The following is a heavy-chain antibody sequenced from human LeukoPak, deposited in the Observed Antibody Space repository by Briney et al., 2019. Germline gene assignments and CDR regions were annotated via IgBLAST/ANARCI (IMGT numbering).Heavy chain of an antibody. J-gene: IGHJ4*02. D-gene: IGHD1-1*01. CDR2: FYYSGST. CDR1: GGSMSSSSYY. V-gene: IGHV4-39*01. CDR3: ARLWRAAIDY. Sequence: PSETLSLTCTVVSGGSMSSSSYYWGWIRQPPGKGLEWIGSFYYSGSTYDNPSLNNQDTISVDASKHQFSLKLSSVTAADTAVYYCARLWRAAIDYGGQGILVTVSS.